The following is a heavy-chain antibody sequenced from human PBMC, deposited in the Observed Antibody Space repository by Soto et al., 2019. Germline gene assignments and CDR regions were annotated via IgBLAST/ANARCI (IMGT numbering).Heavy chain of an antibody. CDR1: GGSFSGYY. V-gene: IGHV4-34*01. D-gene: IGHD2-15*01. J-gene: IGHJ4*02. CDR2: INHSGST. CDR3: ARASAYCSGGSCYTFDY. Sequence: SETLSLTCAVYGGSFSGYYWSWIRQPPGKGLEWIGEINHSGSTNYNPSLKSRVTISVDTSKNQFSLKLSSVTAADTAVYYCARASAYCSGGSCYTFDYWGQGTLVTVSS.